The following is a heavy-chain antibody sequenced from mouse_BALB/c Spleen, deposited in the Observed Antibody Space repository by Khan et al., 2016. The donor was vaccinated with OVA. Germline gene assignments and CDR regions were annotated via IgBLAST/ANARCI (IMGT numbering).Heavy chain of an antibody. Sequence: VLLKQSGAELVKPGASVKLSCTASGFNIKDTYMHWVKQRPEQGLEWIGRIDPANGNTKYDPKFQDKATITADTSSNTAYLQLSSLTSEDTAVYYCARDYWDVFAYWGQGTLVTVSA. J-gene: IGHJ3*01. CDR1: GFNIKDTY. CDR2: IDPANGNT. CDR3: ARDYWDVFAY. D-gene: IGHD4-1*01. V-gene: IGHV14-3*02.